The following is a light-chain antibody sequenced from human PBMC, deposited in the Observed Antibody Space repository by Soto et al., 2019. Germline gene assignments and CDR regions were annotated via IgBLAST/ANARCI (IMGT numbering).Light chain of an antibody. J-gene: IGKJ2*01. Sequence: DIQMTQSPSSLSASVGDRVTITCRASRSISTSLNWYQQKPGIAPKLLIYAATTLQSGVPSRFRGSGSGTEFTLTISGLQPEDFATYYCQQSDHSPMYTFGQGTDLEIK. V-gene: IGKV1-39*01. CDR3: QQSDHSPMYT. CDR2: AAT. CDR1: RSISTS.